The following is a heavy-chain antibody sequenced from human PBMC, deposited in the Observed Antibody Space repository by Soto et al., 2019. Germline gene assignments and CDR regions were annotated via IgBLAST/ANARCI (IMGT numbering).Heavy chain of an antibody. V-gene: IGHV4-59*01. CDR1: GGSISSYY. J-gene: IGHJ4*02. CDR3: ANGEGGYYDYSLGY. Sequence: SETLSLTCSVSGGSISSYYWSWIRQPPGKGLEWIGYINYSGSTNYNPSLKSRVTISIDTSKNQFSLKLSSVTAADTAVYYCANGEGGYYDYSLGYWGQGTRVTVSS. D-gene: IGHD3-3*01. CDR2: INYSGST.